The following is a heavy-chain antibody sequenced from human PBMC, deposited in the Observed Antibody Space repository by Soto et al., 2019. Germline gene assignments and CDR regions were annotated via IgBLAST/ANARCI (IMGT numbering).Heavy chain of an antibody. CDR1: GFTFSDHH. D-gene: IGHD3-16*01. V-gene: IGHV3-72*01. Sequence: PGGSLRLSCAASGFTFSDHHMNWVRQAPGKGLEWFGRARNKRDSRTTVYAASVKARFTISRDDSKNSLYLQMSSLKTDDTAMYYCVGESFSSVDYWGQGALVTVYS. J-gene: IGHJ4*02. CDR3: VGESFSSVDY. CDR2: ARNKRDSRTT.